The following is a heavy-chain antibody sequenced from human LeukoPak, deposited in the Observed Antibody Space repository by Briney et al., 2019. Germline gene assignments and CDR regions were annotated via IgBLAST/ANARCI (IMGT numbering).Heavy chain of an antibody. Sequence: GASVKVSCKASGYTFTSYGISWVRQAPGQGLEWMGWISAYNGNTNYAQKLQGRVTITRDTSASTAYMELSSLRSEDTAVYYCARGDDFWSGYYSYYFDYWGQGTLVTVSS. CDR3: ARGDDFWSGYYSYYFDY. CDR1: GYTFTSYG. V-gene: IGHV1-18*01. D-gene: IGHD3-3*01. CDR2: ISAYNGNT. J-gene: IGHJ4*02.